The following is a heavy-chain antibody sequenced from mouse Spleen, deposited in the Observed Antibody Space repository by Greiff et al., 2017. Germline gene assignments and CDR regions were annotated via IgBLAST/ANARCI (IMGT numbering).Heavy chain of an antibody. CDR2: IYPGDGDT. CDR1: GYAFSSYW. V-gene: IGHV1-80*01. CDR3: ARPTTAAMDY. Sequence: VKLVESGAELVKPGASVKISCKASGYAFSSYWMNWVKQRPGKGLEWIGQIYPGDGDTNYNGKFKGKATLTADKSSSTAYMQLSSLTSEDSAVYFCARPTTAAMDYWGQGTSVTVSS. D-gene: IGHD1-2*01. J-gene: IGHJ4*01.